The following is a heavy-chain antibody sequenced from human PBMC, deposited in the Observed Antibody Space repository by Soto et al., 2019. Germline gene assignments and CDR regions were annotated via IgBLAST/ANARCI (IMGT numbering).Heavy chain of an antibody. J-gene: IGHJ4*02. CDR1: GFTFSSYG. Sequence: QVQLVESGGGVVQPGRSLRLSCAASGFTFSSYGMHWVRQAPGKGLEWVAVIWYDGSNKYYADSVKGRFTISRDNSKNMLYLQMNSLRAEDTAVYYCARDAYTPGLDYWGQGTLVTVSS. V-gene: IGHV3-33*01. CDR3: ARDAYTPGLDY. CDR2: IWYDGSNK. D-gene: IGHD3-16*01.